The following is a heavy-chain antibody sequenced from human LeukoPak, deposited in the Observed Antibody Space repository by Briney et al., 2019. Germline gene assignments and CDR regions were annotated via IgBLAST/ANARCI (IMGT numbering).Heavy chain of an antibody. CDR2: INPNIGGT. J-gene: IGHJ4*02. V-gene: IGHV1-2*02. D-gene: IGHD5-12*01. CDR1: GYTLTGYY. Sequence: ASVKVSCKASGYTLTGYYMHWVRQAPGQGLEWMGWINPNIGGTNSAQKFQGRVTMTRDTSISTAYMELSRLRPDDTAVYYCASARGYSGYDSLDYWGQGTLVTVSS. CDR3: ASARGYSGYDSLDY.